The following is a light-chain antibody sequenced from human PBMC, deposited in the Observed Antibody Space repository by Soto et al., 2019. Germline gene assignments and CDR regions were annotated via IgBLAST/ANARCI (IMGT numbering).Light chain of an antibody. CDR2: GAS. J-gene: IGKJ1*01. Sequence: EIVLTQSPGTLSLSPGERGTLSCRASQSVSSSHLAWYQQKVGQAPRLLIYGASSRASGIPARFSGSVSGTDFTLTISRVEPEDFAVYYCQQYGGSPQTLGQGTKVDIK. CDR1: QSVSSSH. V-gene: IGKV3-20*01. CDR3: QQYGGSPQT.